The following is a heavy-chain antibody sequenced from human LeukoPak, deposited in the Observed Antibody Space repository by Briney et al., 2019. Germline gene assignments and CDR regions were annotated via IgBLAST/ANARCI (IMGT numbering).Heavy chain of an antibody. V-gene: IGHV1-69*04. J-gene: IGHJ4*02. CDR1: GGTFSSYA. CDR2: IIPILGIA. D-gene: IGHD3-3*01. Sequence: ASVKVSCKASGGTFSSYAISWVRQAPGQGLEWVGRIIPILGIANYAQKFQGRVTITADKSTSTAYMELSSLRSEDTAVYYCATGGPSGYSTPFDYWGQGTLVTVSS. CDR3: ATGGPSGYSTPFDY.